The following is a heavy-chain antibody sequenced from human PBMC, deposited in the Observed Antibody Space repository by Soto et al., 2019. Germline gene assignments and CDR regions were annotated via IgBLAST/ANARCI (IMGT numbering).Heavy chain of an antibody. J-gene: IGHJ5*02. D-gene: IGHD2-15*01. CDR3: ARRRGGSCYTT. CDR2: MNHSGST. CDR1: GGSFSGYY. V-gene: IGHV4-34*01. Sequence: QVQLQQWGAGLLKPSETLSLTCAVYGGSFSGYYWSWIRQPPGKGLEWLGEMNHSGSTNYNPSLKSRVTISVDTSKNQFSLKLSSVTAADTAVYYCARRRGGSCYTTWGQGTLVTVSS.